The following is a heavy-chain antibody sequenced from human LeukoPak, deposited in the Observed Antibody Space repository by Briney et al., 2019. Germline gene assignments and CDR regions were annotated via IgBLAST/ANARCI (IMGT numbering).Heavy chain of an antibody. CDR3: ARDTSIAARRVDY. CDR1: GYTFTSYG. CDR2: ISAYNGNT. J-gene: IGHJ4*02. D-gene: IGHD6-6*01. V-gene: IGHV1-18*01. Sequence: ASVKVSCKASGYTFTSYGISWVRQAPGQGLEWMGWISAYNGNTNYAQKLQGRVTMTRDTSISTAYMELSRLRSDDTAVYYCARDTSIAARRVDYWGQGTLVTVSS.